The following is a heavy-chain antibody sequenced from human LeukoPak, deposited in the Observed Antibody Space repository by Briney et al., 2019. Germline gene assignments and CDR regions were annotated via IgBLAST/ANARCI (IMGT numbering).Heavy chain of an antibody. CDR3: ARNGRYNWFDP. V-gene: IGHV4-59*01. CDR2: IHYSGNT. CDR1: SGSISLYY. D-gene: IGHD2-8*01. J-gene: IGHJ5*02. Sequence: SETLSLTRTVSSGSISLYYWSWIRQPPGKGLEWIGYIHYSGNTNYNPSLKSRVTISVDTSKNQLSLKVSSVTAADTAVYYCARNGRYNWFDPWGQGTLVTVSS.